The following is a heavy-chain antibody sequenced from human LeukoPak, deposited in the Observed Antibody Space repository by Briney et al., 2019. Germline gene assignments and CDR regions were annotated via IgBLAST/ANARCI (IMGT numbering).Heavy chain of an antibody. CDR2: IVPIFGTT. V-gene: IGHV1-69*05. CDR1: GGTFSSYA. D-gene: IGHD6-13*01. CDR3: ARDRGERDSSWSLPAHGFDI. Sequence: GSSVKVSCKXSGGTFSSYAINWVRQAPGQGLEWMGRIVPIFGTTNYSQKFQGRVTITTDESTSTAYMELSSLRSEDTAVYYCARDRGERDSSWSLPAHGFDIWGQGTMVTVSS. J-gene: IGHJ3*02.